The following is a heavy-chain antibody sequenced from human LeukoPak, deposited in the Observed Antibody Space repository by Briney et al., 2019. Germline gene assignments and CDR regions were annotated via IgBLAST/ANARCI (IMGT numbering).Heavy chain of an antibody. V-gene: IGHV6-1*01. CDR2: TYYRSKWYN. CDR3: ANLIAAAGSLMDV. D-gene: IGHD6-13*01. Sequence: SQTLSLTCAISGDSVSSNSAAWNWIRQSPSRGLEWLGRTYYRSKWYNNYAVSVKSRITINADTSKNQFSLQLSSVTPDDTAVYYCANLIAAAGSLMDVRGQGTTVTVSS. J-gene: IGHJ6*02. CDR1: GDSVSSNSAA.